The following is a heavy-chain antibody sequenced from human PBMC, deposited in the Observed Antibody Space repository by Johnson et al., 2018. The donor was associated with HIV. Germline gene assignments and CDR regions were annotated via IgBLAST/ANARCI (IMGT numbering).Heavy chain of an antibody. CDR2: IYSGGST. D-gene: IGHD3-22*01. CDR3: ARAQEGINYYDSSGYRMFGTFDI. CDR1: GFTVSSNY. V-gene: IGHV3-66*01. Sequence: VQLVESGGGVVQPGGSLRLSCAASGFTVSSNYMSWVRQAPGKGLEWVSVIYSGGSTYYADSVKGRFTISRDNSKNTLYLQMNSLGAGDTAVYYCARAQEGINYYDSSGYRMFGTFDIWGQGTMVTVSS. J-gene: IGHJ3*02.